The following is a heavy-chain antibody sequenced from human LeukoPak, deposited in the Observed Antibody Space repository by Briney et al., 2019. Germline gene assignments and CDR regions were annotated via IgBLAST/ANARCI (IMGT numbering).Heavy chain of an antibody. Sequence: GRSLRLSCAASGFTFDDYAMHWVRQAPGKGLEWVSGISWNSGSIGYADSVKGRFTISGDNAKNSLYLQMNSLRAEDTALYYCAKTDTAMVKGYFDYWGQGTLVTVSS. CDR1: GFTFDDYA. D-gene: IGHD5-18*01. V-gene: IGHV3-9*01. CDR2: ISWNSGSI. J-gene: IGHJ4*02. CDR3: AKTDTAMVKGYFDY.